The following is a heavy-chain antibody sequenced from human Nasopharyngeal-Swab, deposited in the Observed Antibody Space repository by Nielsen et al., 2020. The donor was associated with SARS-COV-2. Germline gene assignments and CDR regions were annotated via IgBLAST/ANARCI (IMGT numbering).Heavy chain of an antibody. J-gene: IGHJ4*02. V-gene: IGHV4-39*07. CDR2: IYYSGST. CDR3: ARGGGSSGYYAPADY. D-gene: IGHD3-22*01. Sequence: SETLSLTCTVSGGSISSSSYYWGWIRQPPGKGLEWIGSIYYSGSTYCNPSLKSRVTISVDTSKNQFSLKLSSVPAADTAVYYCARGGGSSGYYAPADYWGQGTLVTVSS. CDR1: GGSISSSSYY.